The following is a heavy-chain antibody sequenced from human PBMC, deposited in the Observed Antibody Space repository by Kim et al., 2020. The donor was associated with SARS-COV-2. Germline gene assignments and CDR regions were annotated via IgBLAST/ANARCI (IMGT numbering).Heavy chain of an antibody. Sequence: GGSLRLSCAASGFTFSSYGMHWVRQAPGKGLEWVAVISYDGSNKYYADSVKGRFTISRDNSKNTLYLQMNSLRAEDTAVYYCALALVVVPAAMERDVYWG. J-gene: IGHJ4*01. V-gene: IGHV3-30*03. CDR3: ALALVVVPAAMERDVY. CDR2: ISYDGSNK. CDR1: GFTFSSYG. D-gene: IGHD2-2*01.